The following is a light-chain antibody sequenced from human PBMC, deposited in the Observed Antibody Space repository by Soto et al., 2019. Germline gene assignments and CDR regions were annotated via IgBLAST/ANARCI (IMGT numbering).Light chain of an antibody. J-gene: IGKJ1*01. CDR1: ESLLHSNGNTS. V-gene: IGKV2-28*01. CDR3: MQAMQTRLT. Sequence: DIVMTQSPLSLPVTPGEPGSISCRSSESLLHSNGNTSLDWYLQKPGQSPQLLIYLGSTRAPGVPDRFSGSGSGTEFTLNISRVEAEDFGVYYCMQAMQTRLTFGQGTKVEIK. CDR2: LGS.